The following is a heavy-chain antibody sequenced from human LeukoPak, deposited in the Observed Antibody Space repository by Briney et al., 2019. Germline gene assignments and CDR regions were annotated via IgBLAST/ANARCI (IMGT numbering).Heavy chain of an antibody. J-gene: IGHJ6*02. V-gene: IGHV4-4*07. Sequence: SETLSLTCTVSGGSISSYYWSWIRQPAGKGLEWIGRIYTSGSTNYNPSLKSRVTISVDTSKNQFSLKLSSVTAADTAVYYCARGGSYYDILTGFNYYYGMDVWGQGTTVTVSS. D-gene: IGHD3-9*01. CDR2: IYTSGST. CDR1: GGSISSYY. CDR3: ARGGSYYDILTGFNYYYGMDV.